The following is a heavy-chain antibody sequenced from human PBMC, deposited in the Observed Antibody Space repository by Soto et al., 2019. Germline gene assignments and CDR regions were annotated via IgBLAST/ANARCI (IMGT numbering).Heavy chain of an antibody. CDR2: INLSGGT. V-gene: IGHV4-34*01. Sequence: SETLSLTCAVYGGSFSDYYWSWIRQPPGKGLEWIGEINLSGGTKYNPSLKSRVTISVDTSKNQFSLNLSSVTAADTAVYYCARRGDYYDSSGDAFDIWGQGTMVTVS. J-gene: IGHJ3*02. CDR3: ARRGDYYDSSGDAFDI. D-gene: IGHD3-22*01. CDR1: GGSFSDYY.